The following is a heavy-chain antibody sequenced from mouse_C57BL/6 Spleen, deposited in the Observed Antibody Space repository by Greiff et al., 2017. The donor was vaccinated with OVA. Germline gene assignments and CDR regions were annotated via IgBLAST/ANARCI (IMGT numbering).Heavy chain of an antibody. CDR3: TRRLPSWEDYAMDY. Sequence: QVQLQQSGAELVRPGASVTLSCKASGYTFTDYEMHWVKQTPVHGLEWIGAIDPETGGTAYNQKFKGKAILTADKSSSTAYMELRSLTSEDSAVYYCTRRLPSWEDYAMDYWGQGTSVTVSS. V-gene: IGHV1-15*01. D-gene: IGHD4-1*01. J-gene: IGHJ4*01. CDR2: IDPETGGT. CDR1: GYTFTDYE.